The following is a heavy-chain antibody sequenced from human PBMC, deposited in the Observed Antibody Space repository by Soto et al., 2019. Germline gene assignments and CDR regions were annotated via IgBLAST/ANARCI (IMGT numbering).Heavy chain of an antibody. Sequence: GGSLRLSCAASRFISSTSGMHWVRQVPGKGLEWVAVISSDGSKKYYADSVKGRFSISRDNAKKSLYLQMNSLRAEDRALYYCAKSTGGTANGMDVWGQGTTVTVSS. CDR1: RFISSTSG. CDR3: AKSTGGTANGMDV. D-gene: IGHD2-8*02. J-gene: IGHJ6*02. V-gene: IGHV3-30*18. CDR2: ISSDGSKK.